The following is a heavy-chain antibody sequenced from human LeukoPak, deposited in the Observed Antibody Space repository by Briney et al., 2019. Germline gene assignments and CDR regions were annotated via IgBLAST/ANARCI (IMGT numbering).Heavy chain of an antibody. D-gene: IGHD4-17*01. CDR2: INPSGGST. CDR3: ARELRDGFYYYYYMDV. V-gene: IGHV1-46*01. Sequence: ASVKVSCKASGYTFTTYYIHWVRQAPGQGLEWMGIINPSGGSTSYAQKFQGRVTMTRDTSTSTVYMELSSLRSGDTAVYYCARELRDGFYYYYYMDVWGKGTTVTVSS. CDR1: GYTFTTYY. J-gene: IGHJ6*03.